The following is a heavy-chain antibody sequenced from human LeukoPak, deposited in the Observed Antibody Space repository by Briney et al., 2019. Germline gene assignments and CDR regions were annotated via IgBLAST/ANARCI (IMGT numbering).Heavy chain of an antibody. V-gene: IGHV4-34*01. D-gene: IGHD3-22*01. J-gene: IGHJ4*02. CDR1: GFTFSSYA. Sequence: KTGGSLRLSCAASGFTFSSYAMSWIRQPPGKGLEWIGEINHSGSTNYNPSLKSRVTISVDTSKNQFSLKLSSVTAAETAVYYCARGMYYDSSGYYHTYYFDYWGQGTLVTVSS. CDR2: INHSGST. CDR3: ARGMYYDSSGYYHTYYFDY.